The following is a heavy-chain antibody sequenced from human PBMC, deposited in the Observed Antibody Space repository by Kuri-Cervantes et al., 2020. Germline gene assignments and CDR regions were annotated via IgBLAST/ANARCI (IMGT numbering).Heavy chain of an antibody. V-gene: IGHV3-48*01. J-gene: IGHJ6*02. Sequence: GGSLRLSCAAAGFTVSSNYIRWVRQAPGKGLEWVSYISSSSSTIYYADSVKGRFTISRDNSKNTLYLQMNSLRAEDTAVYYCARDSVVTYYDFWSGYPASDYYYYGMDVWGQGTTVTDSS. CDR2: ISSSSSTI. D-gene: IGHD3-3*01. CDR1: GFTVSSNY. CDR3: ARDSVVTYYDFWSGYPASDYYYYGMDV.